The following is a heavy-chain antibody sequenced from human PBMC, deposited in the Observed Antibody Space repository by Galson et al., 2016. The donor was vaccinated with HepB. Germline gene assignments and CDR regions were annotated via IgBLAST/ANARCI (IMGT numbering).Heavy chain of an antibody. CDR2: ISYDENNK. CDR3: ARTGVEWLQSLGHFDY. V-gene: IGHV3-30-3*01. D-gene: IGHD5-24*01. CDR1: GFTFSNYA. J-gene: IGHJ4*02. Sequence: SLRLSCAASGFTFSNYAMHWVRQAPGKGLEWVAVISYDENNKYYADSVKGRFTISRDNSKNTLYLQMNSLRTEDTAVYYCARTGVEWLQSLGHFDYWGQGTLVTVSS.